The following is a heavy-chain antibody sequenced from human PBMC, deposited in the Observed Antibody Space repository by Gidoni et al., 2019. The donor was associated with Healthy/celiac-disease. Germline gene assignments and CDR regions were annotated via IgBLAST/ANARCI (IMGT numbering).Heavy chain of an antibody. J-gene: IGHJ3*02. CDR1: GYPFTSYA. V-gene: IGHV1-3*01. CDR3: AGDAFDI. CDR2: INAGNGNT. Sequence: QVQLVQSGAEVHKPGASVKVSCKASGYPFTSYAMHWVRQAPGRGLEWMGWINAGNGNTKYSQRFQGRVTITRGTIGGTAYLEVGRLRSEDTGVYYCAGDAFDIWGQGTMVTVSS.